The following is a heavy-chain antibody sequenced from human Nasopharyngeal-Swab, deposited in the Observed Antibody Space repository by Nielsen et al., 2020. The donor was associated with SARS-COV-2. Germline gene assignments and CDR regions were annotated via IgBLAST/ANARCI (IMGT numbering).Heavy chain of an antibody. V-gene: IGHV4-59*13. CDR1: GDSISTYY. CDR3: ARGLDA. CDR2: ISHSGST. J-gene: IGHJ5*02. Sequence: SETLSLTCSVSGDSISTYYWSWIRQPPGKGLEWIGYISHSGSTNYNPFLKSRVTISVDTSKNQFSLKLTSVTAADTAVYYCARGLDAWGQGTLVTVSS.